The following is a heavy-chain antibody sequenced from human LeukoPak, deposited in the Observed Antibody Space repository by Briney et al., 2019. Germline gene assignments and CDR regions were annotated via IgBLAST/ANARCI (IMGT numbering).Heavy chain of an antibody. V-gene: IGHV1-2*02. J-gene: IGHJ4*02. D-gene: IGHD5-18*01. Sequence: ASVNVSCKAAAYTFTDYNIHWLRQAHGQGLEWVGWINTTSGGTTYAQRFQGRVTVTRDTSISTAYMELTRLRSDDTAVYYCARDRIQLWLPNHFDYWGQGTVVTVSS. CDR2: INTTSGGT. CDR1: AYTFTDYN. CDR3: ARDRIQLWLPNHFDY.